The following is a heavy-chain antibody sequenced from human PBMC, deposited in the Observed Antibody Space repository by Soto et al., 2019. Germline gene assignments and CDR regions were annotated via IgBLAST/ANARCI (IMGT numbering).Heavy chain of an antibody. CDR2: IYSGGST. D-gene: IGHD3-22*01. J-gene: IGHJ4*02. Sequence: GGSLSLSCAASGFTVSSNYMSWVRQAPGKGLEWVSVIYSGGSTYYADSVKGRFTISRDNSKNTLYLQMNSLRAEDTAVYYCARDGYYDSSGYYEGSDYWGQGTLVTVSS. V-gene: IGHV3-53*01. CDR3: ARDGYYDSSGYYEGSDY. CDR1: GFTVSSNY.